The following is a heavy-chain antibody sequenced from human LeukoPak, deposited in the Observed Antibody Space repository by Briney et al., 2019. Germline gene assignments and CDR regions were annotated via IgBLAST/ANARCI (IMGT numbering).Heavy chain of an antibody. V-gene: IGHV4-59*01. CDR3: ARGYSYGSYYFDY. J-gene: IGHJ4*02. CDR1: GGSISSYY. CDR2: IYYSGST. D-gene: IGHD5-18*01. Sequence: PSETLSLTCTVSGGSISSYYWSWIRQPPGKGLEWIGYIYYSGSTNYNPSLKRRVPISVDPSNNQFSLRLSSVTAADTAIYYCARGYSYGSYYFDYWGQGTLVTVSS.